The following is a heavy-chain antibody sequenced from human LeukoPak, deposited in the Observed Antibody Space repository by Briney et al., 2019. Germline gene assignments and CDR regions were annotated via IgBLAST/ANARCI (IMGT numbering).Heavy chain of an antibody. CDR2: IRGSGSST. CDR1: GFTFSNYA. V-gene: IGHV3-23*01. Sequence: GGSLRLSCAASGFTFSNYAMSWVRQAPGKGLEWVSSIRGSGSSTYFADSVKGRFTISRDSSKNTLFLHMNTLRAEDTAIYYCAKDRTVGASYWYFDLWGRGTLVTVSS. D-gene: IGHD1-26*01. CDR3: AKDRTVGASYWYFDL. J-gene: IGHJ2*01.